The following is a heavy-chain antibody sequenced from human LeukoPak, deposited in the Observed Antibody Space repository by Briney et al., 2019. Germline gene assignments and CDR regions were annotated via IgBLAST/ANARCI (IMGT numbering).Heavy chain of an antibody. CDR1: GFTFSSYW. V-gene: IGHV3-21*01. J-gene: IGHJ4*02. Sequence: GGSLRLSCAASGFTFSSYWMSWVRQAPGKGLEWVSSISSSSSYIYYADSVKGRFTISRDNAKNSLYLQMNSLRAEDTAVYYCARDLGGSSSWSPYFDYWGQGTLVTVSS. CDR3: ARDLGGSSSWSPYFDY. CDR2: ISSSSSYI. D-gene: IGHD6-13*01.